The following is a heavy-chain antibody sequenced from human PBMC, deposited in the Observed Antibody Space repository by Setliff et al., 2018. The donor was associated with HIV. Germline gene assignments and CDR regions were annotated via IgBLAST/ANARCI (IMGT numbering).Heavy chain of an antibody. CDR3: VRDDYGDYD. J-gene: IGHJ4*02. CDR1: GYSFTDSD. CDR2: TSPDSGRT. Sequence: ASVKVSCKASGYSFTDSDVSWVRLAPGQGLEWMGWTSPDSGRTNYAQKFQGRVTMTTDTSTSTAYMELRSLRSDDTAVYYCVRDDYGDYDWGQGTLVTVSS. D-gene: IGHD4-17*01. V-gene: IGHV1-18*01.